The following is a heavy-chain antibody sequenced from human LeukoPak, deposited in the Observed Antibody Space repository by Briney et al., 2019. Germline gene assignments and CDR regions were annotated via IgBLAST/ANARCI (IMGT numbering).Heavy chain of an antibody. Sequence: SETLSLTCAVYGGAFSGYYWSLIRQPPGKGLEWIGEINHSGSTNYNPSLKSRVTISVDTSKNQFSLKLSSVTAADTAVYYCARAHPYFDYWGQGTLVTVSS. V-gene: IGHV4-34*01. J-gene: IGHJ4*02. CDR3: ARAHPYFDY. CDR1: GGAFSGYY. CDR2: INHSGST.